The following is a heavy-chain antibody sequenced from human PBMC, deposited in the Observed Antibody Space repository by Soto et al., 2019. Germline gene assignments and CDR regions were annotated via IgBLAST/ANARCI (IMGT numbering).Heavy chain of an antibody. D-gene: IGHD3-16*01. CDR3: ARHNGPLYVGYYYDMDV. CDR2: FFIGGNT. J-gene: IGHJ6*02. Sequence: PSETLSLTCTVSGGSISSSTYYWGWMRQPPGKGLEWIASFFIGGNTYYNPSLKSRVTISVDTSKNQFSLKLSSVTAADTAVYYCARHNGPLYVGYYYDMDVWGQGTTVTVPS. CDR1: GGSISSSTYY. V-gene: IGHV4-39*01.